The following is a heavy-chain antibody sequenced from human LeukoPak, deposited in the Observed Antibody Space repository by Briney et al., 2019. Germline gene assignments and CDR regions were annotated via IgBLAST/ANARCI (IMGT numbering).Heavy chain of an antibody. D-gene: IGHD4-11*01. CDR3: ARDTVSNYYYYMDV. Sequence: GGSLRLSCAASGFTFSSYAMHWVRQAPGKGLEWVAVISYDGSNKYYADSVKGRFTISRDNSKNTLYLQMNSLRAEDTAVYYCARDTVSNYYYYMDVWGKGTTVTVSS. CDR2: ISYDGSNK. V-gene: IGHV3-30*04. CDR1: GFTFSSYA. J-gene: IGHJ6*03.